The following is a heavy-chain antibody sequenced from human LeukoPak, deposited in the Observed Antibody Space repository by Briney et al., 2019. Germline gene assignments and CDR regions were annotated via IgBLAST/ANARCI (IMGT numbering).Heavy chain of an antibody. Sequence: GGSLRLSCAASGFTFSSYGMHWVRQAPGKGLEWVSTIGGSGGSTYYADSVQGRFTISRDNSKNTLYLQMNSLRAEDTAVYYCAKDLRSTVWLPYWGQGTLVTVSS. D-gene: IGHD3-10*01. CDR2: IGGSGGST. CDR3: AKDLRSTVWLPY. J-gene: IGHJ4*02. CDR1: GFTFSSYG. V-gene: IGHV3-23*01.